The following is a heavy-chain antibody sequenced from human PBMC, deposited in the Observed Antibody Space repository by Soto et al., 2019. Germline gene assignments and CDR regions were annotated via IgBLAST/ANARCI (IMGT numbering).Heavy chain of an antibody. V-gene: IGHV1-18*01. CDR2: ISGYNGNT. CDR3: GRGGNSWSAEYYQH. Sequence: GASVKVSCKASGYTFTNYGISWVRQDPGQGPEWMGWISGYNGNTKYAQTLQDRVTMTTDTSTSTVYMELRSLRSDDTAVFFRGRGGNSWSAEYYQHRGQGTLVTVSS. D-gene: IGHD6-13*01. J-gene: IGHJ1*01. CDR1: GYTFTNYG.